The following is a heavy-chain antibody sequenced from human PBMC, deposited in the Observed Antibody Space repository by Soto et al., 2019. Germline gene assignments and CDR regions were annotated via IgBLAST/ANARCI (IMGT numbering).Heavy chain of an antibody. Sequence: SETLSLTCAVYGGSFSGYYWSWIRQPPGKGLEWIGEINHSGSTNYNPSLKSRVTISVDTSKNQFSLKLSSVTAADTAVYYCARKWLFDYWGQRTLVTVSS. CDR3: ARKWLFDY. CDR2: INHSGST. J-gene: IGHJ4*02. V-gene: IGHV4-34*01. D-gene: IGHD5-18*01. CDR1: GGSFSGYY.